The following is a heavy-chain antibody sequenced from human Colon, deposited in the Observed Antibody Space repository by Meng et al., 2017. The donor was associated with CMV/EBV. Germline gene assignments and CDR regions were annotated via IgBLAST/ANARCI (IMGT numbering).Heavy chain of an antibody. J-gene: IGHJ5*02. CDR3: ARDYFAGCSSTSCYGDNWFDP. Sequence: GESLKISCAASGFTFDDYTMNWVRHAPGKGLEWVALVSWDGGSTRYADSVKGRFTISRDNAKNSLYLQMNSLRAEDTAVYYCARDYFAGCSSTSCYGDNWFDPWGQGTLVTVSS. CDR2: VSWDGGST. V-gene: IGHV3-43*01. CDR1: GFTFDDYT. D-gene: IGHD2-2*01.